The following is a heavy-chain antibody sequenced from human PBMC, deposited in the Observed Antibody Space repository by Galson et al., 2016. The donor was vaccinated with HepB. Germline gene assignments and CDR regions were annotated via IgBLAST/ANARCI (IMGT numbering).Heavy chain of an antibody. J-gene: IGHJ3*02. Sequence: SLRLSCAASGLSISSYALHWVHQAPGKGLEYVSSISTSGRSSFYTDSVKGRFTISRDNSENTLYLQMSSLRAEDTAVYYCVKDRHYYDSTGYLGTFDIWGQGTLVTVSS. CDR1: GLSISSYA. CDR2: ISTSGRSS. D-gene: IGHD3-22*01. CDR3: VKDRHYYDSTGYLGTFDI. V-gene: IGHV3-64D*08.